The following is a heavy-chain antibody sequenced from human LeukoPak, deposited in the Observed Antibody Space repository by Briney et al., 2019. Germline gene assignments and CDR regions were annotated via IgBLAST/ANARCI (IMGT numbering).Heavy chain of an antibody. V-gene: IGHV4-61*02. CDR3: ATNIPTPTTSPPLGY. CDR2: IYTSGST. D-gene: IGHD1-26*01. J-gene: IGHJ4*02. Sequence: PSETLSLTCTVSGGSISSGSYYWSWIRQPAGKGLEWIGRIYTSGSTNYNPSLKSRVTISVDKSKNQFSLKLSSVTAADTAVYYCATNIPTPTTSPPLGYWGQGTLVTVSS. CDR1: GGSISSGSYY.